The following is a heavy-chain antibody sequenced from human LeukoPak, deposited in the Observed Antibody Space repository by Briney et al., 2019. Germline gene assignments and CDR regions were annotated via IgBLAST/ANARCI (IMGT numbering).Heavy chain of an antibody. D-gene: IGHD2-21*01. CDR2: ISGSGNGA. Sequence: GGSLRLSCAASGFTFSTYAMSWVRQAPGKGLQWVSLISGSGNGAHYADSVKGRFTISRDNSKNTVYLQMTNLRAEDTAVYYCAKGYIQLWWFDYWGQGTLVTVSS. CDR1: GFTFSTYA. J-gene: IGHJ4*02. V-gene: IGHV3-23*01. CDR3: AKGYIQLWWFDY.